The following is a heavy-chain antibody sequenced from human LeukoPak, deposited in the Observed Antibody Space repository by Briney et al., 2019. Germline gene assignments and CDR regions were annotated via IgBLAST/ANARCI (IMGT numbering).Heavy chain of an antibody. Sequence: GRSLRLSCAASGFTFSNYAMHWVRQAPGKGLEWVTIISYDGSKKHYADSVRGRFTISRDNSKNTLYLQMNSLRAEDTAVYYCARDGVDGAGSSYFYSYYGMDVWGKGTMVTVSS. V-gene: IGHV3-30*04. D-gene: IGHD3-10*01. CDR1: GFTFSNYA. J-gene: IGHJ6*04. CDR2: ISYDGSKK. CDR3: ARDGVDGAGSSYFYSYYGMDV.